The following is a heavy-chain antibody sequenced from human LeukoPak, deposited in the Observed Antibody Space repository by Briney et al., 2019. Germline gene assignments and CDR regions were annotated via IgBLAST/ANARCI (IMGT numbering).Heavy chain of an antibody. CDR2: IYYSGST. Sequence: PSETLSLTCTVSGGSISSGDYYWSRIRQPPGKGLEWIGYIYYSGSTYYNPSLKSRVTISVDTSKNQFSLKLSSVTAADTAVYYCARTTTVPKIYYFDYWGQGTLVTVSS. J-gene: IGHJ4*02. D-gene: IGHD4-17*01. V-gene: IGHV4-30-4*01. CDR1: GGSISSGDYY. CDR3: ARTTTVPKIYYFDY.